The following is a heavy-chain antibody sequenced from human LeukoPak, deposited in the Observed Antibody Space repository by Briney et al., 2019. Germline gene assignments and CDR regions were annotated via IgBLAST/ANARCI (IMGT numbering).Heavy chain of an antibody. CDR3: VRDKGARDSSGSNFYNYGMDG. J-gene: IGHJ6*01. V-gene: IGHV1-69*04. CDR2: IIPLPGIA. D-gene: IGHD5-18*01. CDR1: GCTLSSYD. Sequence: ASVKVSCKASGCTLSSYDISWVRQAPGPRLEWRGRIIPLPGIANYAQKLQGRVTITNHSSTSPAYTEPSSVRSEDTAVYYCVRDKGARDSSGSNFYNYGMDGGGQGSTVTVSS.